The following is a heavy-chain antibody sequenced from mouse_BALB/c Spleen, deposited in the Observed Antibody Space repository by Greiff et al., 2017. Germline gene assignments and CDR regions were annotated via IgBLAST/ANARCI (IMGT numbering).Heavy chain of an antibody. CDR1: GFTFSSYT. D-gene: IGHD2-4*01. CDR2: ISNGGGST. J-gene: IGHJ4*01. CDR3: ARQGLYDDYDENAMDY. Sequence: EVKVVESGGGLVQPGGSLKLSCAASGFTFSSYTMSWVRQTPEKRLEWVAYISNGGGSTYYPDTVKGRFTISSDNTKNNLYLLMSSLKSEDTAMYYCARQGLYDDYDENAMDYWGQGTSVTVSA. V-gene: IGHV5-12-2*01.